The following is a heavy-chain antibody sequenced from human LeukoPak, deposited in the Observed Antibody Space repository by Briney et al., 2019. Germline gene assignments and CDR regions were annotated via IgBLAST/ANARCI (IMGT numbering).Heavy chain of an antibody. Sequence: QSGGSLRLSCAASGFTFSSYGMHWVRQAPGKGLEWVAFIRYDGSNKYYADSVKGRFTISRDNSKNTLYLQMNSLRAEDTAVYYCAKVRSLYVGYWGQGTLVTVSS. CDR3: AKVRSLYVGY. V-gene: IGHV3-30*02. J-gene: IGHJ4*02. CDR2: IRYDGSNK. CDR1: GFTFSSYG. D-gene: IGHD5/OR15-5a*01.